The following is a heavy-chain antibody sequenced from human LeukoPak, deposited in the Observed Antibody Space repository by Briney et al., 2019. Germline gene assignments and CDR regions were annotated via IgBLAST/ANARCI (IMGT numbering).Heavy chain of an antibody. CDR3: AKDPYRVIVATGNYLDP. D-gene: IGHD2-21*01. J-gene: IGHJ5*02. Sequence: PGGSLRLSCATSGFTFSNYGMHWVRQAPGKGPEWVAVISNDGSNIQYADSAKGRFTISRDNSKNTVYLQMNSLRSEDTAVYYCAKDPYRVIVATGNYLDPWGQGTLVTVSS. CDR2: ISNDGSNI. V-gene: IGHV3-30*18. CDR1: GFTFSNYG.